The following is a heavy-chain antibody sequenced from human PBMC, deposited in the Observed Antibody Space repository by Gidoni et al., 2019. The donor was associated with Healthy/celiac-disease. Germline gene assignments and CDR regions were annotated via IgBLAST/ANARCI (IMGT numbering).Heavy chain of an antibody. Sequence: QVQLQQWGAGLLKPSETLSLTCAVYGGSFSGYYWSWTRQPPGKGLEWIGEINHSGSTNYNPSLKSRVTISVDTSNNQFSLKLSSVTAADTAVYYCARSGRRGTKPYYFDYWGQGTLVTVSS. J-gene: IGHJ4*02. CDR1: GGSFSGYY. D-gene: IGHD1-1*01. CDR3: ARSGRRGTKPYYFDY. CDR2: INHSGST. V-gene: IGHV4-34*01.